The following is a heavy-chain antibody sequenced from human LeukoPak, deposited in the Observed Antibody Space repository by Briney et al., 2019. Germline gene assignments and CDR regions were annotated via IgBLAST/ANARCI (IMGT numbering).Heavy chain of an antibody. Sequence: GTSLRLSCVASGFTFTNYAMSWVRQAPGKGLEWVSAITGSDGSSYYADSLKGRFTISRDNSKNTLYLQVNRLRAEDTVVYYCAKWGDYGILAGYDVPDSWGQGTLVTVSS. V-gene: IGHV3-23*01. CDR3: AKWGDYGILAGYDVPDS. CDR1: GFTFTNYA. D-gene: IGHD3-9*01. J-gene: IGHJ5*01. CDR2: ITGSDGSS.